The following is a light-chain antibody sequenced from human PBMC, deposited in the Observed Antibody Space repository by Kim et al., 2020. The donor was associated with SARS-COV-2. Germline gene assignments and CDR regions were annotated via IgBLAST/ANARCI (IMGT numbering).Light chain of an antibody. CDR2: GNS. V-gene: IGLV1-40*01. J-gene: IGLJ2*01. CDR3: QSYDSSLSGSV. Sequence: QSVLTQPPSVSGAPGQWVTISCTGSSSNIGAGYDVHWYQQLPGTAPKLLIYGNSNRPSGVPDRFSGSKSGTSASLAITGLKAEDEADYYGQSYDSSLSGSVFGGGTQLTVL. CDR1: SSNIGAGYD.